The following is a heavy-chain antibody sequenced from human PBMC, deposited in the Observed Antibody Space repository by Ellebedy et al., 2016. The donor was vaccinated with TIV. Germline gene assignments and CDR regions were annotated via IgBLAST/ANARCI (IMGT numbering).Heavy chain of an antibody. V-gene: IGHV4-61*01. Sequence: MPSDTLSLTCTVSGGSISSDTYYWSWIRQPPGKDLEWIGYIYYSGSTYYNPSLKSRVTISVDTSKNQFSLKLSSVTAADTAVYYCARGYDPGAFDIWGQGTMVTVSS. D-gene: IGHD3-16*01. CDR3: ARGYDPGAFDI. J-gene: IGHJ3*02. CDR1: GGSISSDTYY. CDR2: IYYSGST.